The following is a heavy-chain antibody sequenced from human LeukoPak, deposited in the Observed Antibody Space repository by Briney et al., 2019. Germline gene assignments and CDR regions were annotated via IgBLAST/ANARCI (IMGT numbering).Heavy chain of an antibody. CDR2: IYSGGST. J-gene: IGHJ5*02. D-gene: IGHD3-10*01. CDR1: GFSVSSDY. CDR3: ATGDPGFA. Sequence: GGCLRLSCAASGFSVSSDYMRWVRQAPGKGLEWVSIIYSGGSTYYADSVKGRFTISRDNSKNTVYLQMKSLRAEDTAVYYCATGDPGFAWGQGTLVTVSS. V-gene: IGHV3-66*01.